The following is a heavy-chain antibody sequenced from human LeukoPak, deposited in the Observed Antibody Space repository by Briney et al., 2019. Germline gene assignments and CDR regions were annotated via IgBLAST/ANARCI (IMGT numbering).Heavy chain of an antibody. J-gene: IGHJ5*02. CDR3: ATVESWFDP. Sequence: ATVKISCKASGYTFTDYYMHWVQPAPGKGLAWMGRVDPEDGETIYAEKFQGRVTITADTSTDAAYMELSSLRSEDTAVYYCATVESWFDPWGQGTLVTVSS. CDR1: GYTFTDYY. V-gene: IGHV1-69-2*01. CDR2: VDPEDGET. D-gene: IGHD3-3*01.